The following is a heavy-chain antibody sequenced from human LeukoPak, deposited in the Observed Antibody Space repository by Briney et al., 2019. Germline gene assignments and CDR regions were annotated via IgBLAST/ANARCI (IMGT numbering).Heavy chain of an antibody. J-gene: IGHJ4*02. CDR2: IYYSGST. CDR1: GGSISSGGYY. V-gene: IGHV4-31*03. Sequence: PSETLSLTCTVSGGSISSGGYYWSWIRQHPGRGLEWIGYIYYSGSTYYNPSLKSRVTISVDTSKNQFSLKLSSVTAADTAVYYCARGGDYAPFDYWGQGTLVTVSS. D-gene: IGHD4-17*01. CDR3: ARGGDYAPFDY.